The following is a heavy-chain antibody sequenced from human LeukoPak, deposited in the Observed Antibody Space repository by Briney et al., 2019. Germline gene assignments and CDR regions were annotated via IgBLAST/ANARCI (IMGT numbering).Heavy chain of an antibody. V-gene: IGHV3-48*01. Sequence: PGGSLRLSCAASGFTFSSYSMNWVRQAPGKGLEWVSYISSSSSTIYYADSVKGRFAISRDNAKNSLYLQMNSLRAEDTAVYYCARGGSYHRFDFWGQGTLVTVSS. CDR3: ARGGSYHRFDF. CDR2: ISSSSSTI. CDR1: GFTFSSYS. D-gene: IGHD1-26*01. J-gene: IGHJ4*02.